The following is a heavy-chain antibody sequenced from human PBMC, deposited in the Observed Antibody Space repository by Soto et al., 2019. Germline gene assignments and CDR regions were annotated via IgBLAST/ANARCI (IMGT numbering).Heavy chain of an antibody. J-gene: IGHJ6*02. CDR1: GFTFSNAW. D-gene: IGHD3-22*01. CDR3: TTDYYDSSGPYYYYGMDV. V-gene: IGHV3-15*01. CDR2: IKSKTDGGTT. Sequence: VGSLRLSCAASGFTFSNAWMSWVRQAPGKGLEWVGRIKSKTDGGTTDYAAPVKGRFTISRDDSKNTLYLQMNSLKTEDTAVYYCTTDYYDSSGPYYYYGMDVWGQGTTVTVSS.